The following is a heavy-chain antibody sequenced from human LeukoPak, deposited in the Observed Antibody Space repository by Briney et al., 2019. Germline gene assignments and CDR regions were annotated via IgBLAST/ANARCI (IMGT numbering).Heavy chain of an antibody. J-gene: IGHJ5*02. D-gene: IGHD6-13*01. CDR3: ARGYSSSWYFNWFDP. V-gene: IGHV4-61*02. Sequence: SETLSLTCTVSGGSISSGSYYWNWIRQPAGKGLEWIGLIFISGSTNYNPSLKSRVTISVDTSKNQFSLKLSSVTAADTAVYYCARGYSSSWYFNWFDPWGQGTLVTVSS. CDR2: IFISGST. CDR1: GGSISSGSYY.